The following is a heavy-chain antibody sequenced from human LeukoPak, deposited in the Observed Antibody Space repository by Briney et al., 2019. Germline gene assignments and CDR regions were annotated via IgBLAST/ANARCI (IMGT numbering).Heavy chain of an antibody. CDR3: ARVGPHCSSTSCYDY. J-gene: IGHJ4*02. D-gene: IGHD2-2*01. Sequence: SETLSLTCTVSGGSISSYYSSWIRQPAGKGLEWIGRIYTSGSTNYNPSLKSRVTMSVDTSKNQFSLKLSSVTAADTAVYYCARVGPHCSSTSCYDYWGQGTLVTVSS. CDR1: GGSISSYY. CDR2: IYTSGST. V-gene: IGHV4-4*07.